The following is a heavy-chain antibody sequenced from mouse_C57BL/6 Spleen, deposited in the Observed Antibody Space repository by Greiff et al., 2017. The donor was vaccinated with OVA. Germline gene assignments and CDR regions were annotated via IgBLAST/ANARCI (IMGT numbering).Heavy chain of an antibody. CDR2: IDPETGGT. CDR1: GYTFTDYE. CDR3: TRYPLITTVVATDYFDV. Sequence: QVHVKQSGAELVRPGASVTLSCKASGYTFTDYEMHWVKQTPVHGLEWIGAIDPETGGTAYNQKFKGKAILTADKSSSTAYMELRSLTSEDSAVYYCTRYPLITTVVATDYFDVWGTGTTVTVSS. J-gene: IGHJ1*03. D-gene: IGHD1-1*01. V-gene: IGHV1-15*01.